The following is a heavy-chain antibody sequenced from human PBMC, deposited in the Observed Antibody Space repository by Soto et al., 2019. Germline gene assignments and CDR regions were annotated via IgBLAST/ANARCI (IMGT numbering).Heavy chain of an antibody. CDR1: GFTFTRYN. CDR2: ISSTTNYI. Sequence: PGGSLRLSCAASGFTFTRYNMNWVRHAPGKGLEWVSSISSTTNYIYYGGSMKGRFTISRDNAKNSLYLEMNSLRAEETAVYYCARESEDLTSNFDYWGQGTLVTVSS. V-gene: IGHV3-21*06. J-gene: IGHJ4*02. CDR3: ARESEDLTSNFDY.